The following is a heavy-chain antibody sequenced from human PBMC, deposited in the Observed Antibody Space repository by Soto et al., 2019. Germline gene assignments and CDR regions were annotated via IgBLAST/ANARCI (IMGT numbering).Heavy chain of an antibody. CDR1: VGSISSDY. CDR3: ARDRYSSSWQNWFDP. J-gene: IGHJ5*02. D-gene: IGHD6-13*01. V-gene: IGHV4-59*01. Sequence: SETLSLTCTVSVGSISSDYWSWIRQPPGKGLEWIGYIYYSGSTNYNPSLKSRVTISVDTSKNQFSLKLSSVTAADTAVYYCARDRYSSSWQNWFDPWGQGTLVTVSS. CDR2: IYYSGST.